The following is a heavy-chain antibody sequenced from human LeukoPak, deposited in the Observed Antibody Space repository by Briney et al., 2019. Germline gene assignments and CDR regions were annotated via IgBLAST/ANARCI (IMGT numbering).Heavy chain of an antibody. Sequence: SETLSLTCAVSGGSISSGGYSWSWIRQPPGKGLEWIGYIYHSGSTYYNPSLKSRVTISVDRSKNQFSLKLSSVTAAGTAVYYCAREGRDCSGGSCYSGFDYWGQGTLVTVSS. CDR2: IYHSGST. J-gene: IGHJ4*02. CDR3: AREGRDCSGGSCYSGFDY. D-gene: IGHD2-15*01. CDR1: GGSISSGGYS. V-gene: IGHV4-30-2*01.